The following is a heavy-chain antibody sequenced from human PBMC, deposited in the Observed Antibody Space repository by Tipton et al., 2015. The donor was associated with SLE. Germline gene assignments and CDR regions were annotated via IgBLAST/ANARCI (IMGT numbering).Heavy chain of an antibody. CDR1: GGSISSGGYY. V-gene: IGHV4-31*02. CDR3: ARDTSTLTYNWFDP. D-gene: IGHD1-1*01. J-gene: IGHJ5*02. Sequence: LRLSCTVSGGSISSGGYYWSWIRQHPGKGLEWIGYIYYSGGTYHNPSLKSRVTISVDTSKNQFSLKLSSVTAADTAVYYCARDTSTLTYNWFDPWGQGTLVTVSS. CDR2: IYYSGGT.